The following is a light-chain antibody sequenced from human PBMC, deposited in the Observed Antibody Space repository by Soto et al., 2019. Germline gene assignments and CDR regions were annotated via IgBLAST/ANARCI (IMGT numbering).Light chain of an antibody. J-gene: IGKJ1*01. Sequence: ELVITQSPATLSVSPVASVTLCFRASLGISINLAGYQQRPGQAPRLVIYGASTRAAGVPARFSGSGSGTDFTLPISSLQYEDLAVYHCQQYNKWPQTFGQGTKVDIK. V-gene: IGKV3-15*01. CDR3: QQYNKWPQT. CDR1: LGISIN. CDR2: GAS.